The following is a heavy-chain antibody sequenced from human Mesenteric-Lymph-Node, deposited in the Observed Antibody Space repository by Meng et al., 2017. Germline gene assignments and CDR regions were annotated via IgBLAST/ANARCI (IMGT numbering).Heavy chain of an antibody. CDR3: ARDGHLLLWFGASIGWFDP. CDR2: INHSGST. D-gene: IGHD3-10*01. V-gene: IGHV4-34*01. Sequence: QPPPWGAGLLKPSAALSLTCAVYGGSFSGYYWSWIRQPPGKGLEWIGEINHSGSTNYNPSLKSRVTISVDTSKNQFSLKLSSVTAADTAVYYCARDGHLLLWFGASIGWFDPWGQGTLVTVSS. CDR1: GGSFSGYY. J-gene: IGHJ5*02.